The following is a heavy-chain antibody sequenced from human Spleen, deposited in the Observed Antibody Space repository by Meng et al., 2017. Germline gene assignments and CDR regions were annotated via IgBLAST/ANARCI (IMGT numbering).Heavy chain of an antibody. CDR2: ISGSGSST. CDR3: ASGSGDYDFWSGYQNFDY. J-gene: IGHJ4*02. V-gene: IGHV3-23*01. Sequence: GGSLRLSCAASGFTFSSYAITWVRQSPGKGLEWVSAISGSGSSTYYAHFVKGRFTISRDNSKNMLYLQMNSLRAEDTAVYYCASGSGDYDFWSGYQNFDYWGQGTLVTVSS. CDR1: GFTFSSYA. D-gene: IGHD3-3*01.